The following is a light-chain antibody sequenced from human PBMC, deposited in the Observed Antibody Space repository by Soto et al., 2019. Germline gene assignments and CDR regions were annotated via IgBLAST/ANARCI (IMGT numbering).Light chain of an antibody. CDR3: AAWDDSLNGPEVV. V-gene: IGLV1-44*01. CDR2: SNN. CDR1: SSNIGSNT. J-gene: IGLJ2*01. Sequence: QSVLTQPPSASGTPGQRVTISCSGSSSNIGSNTVNWYQQLPGTAPKLLIYSNNQRPSGVPDRFSGSKSGTSASLAISGLQSEDEADYYCAAWDDSLNGPEVVFGEGTKLTVL.